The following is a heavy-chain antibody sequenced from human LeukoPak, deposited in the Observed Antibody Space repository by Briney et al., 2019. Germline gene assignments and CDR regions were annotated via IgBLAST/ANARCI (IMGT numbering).Heavy chain of an antibody. V-gene: IGHV3-15*01. CDR2: IKTTTVGGTT. D-gene: IGHD5-12*01. Sequence: VGSLRLSCAASGFTFSNVWMTWVRQAPGKGLECVGRIKTTTVGGTTDYAAPVKGRFTISRDDSKNMVYLQMKSLQTEDTAVYYCTTDFFQGYSGSWGQGTLVTVSS. CDR1: GFTFSNVW. CDR3: TTDFFQGYSGS. J-gene: IGHJ5*02.